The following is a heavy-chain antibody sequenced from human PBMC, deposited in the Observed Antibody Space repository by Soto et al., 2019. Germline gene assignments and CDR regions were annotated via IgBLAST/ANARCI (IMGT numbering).Heavy chain of an antibody. CDR2: INDRGDTT. V-gene: IGHV3-23*01. J-gene: IGHJ4*02. CDR3: AKDKPGTTSFDY. CDR1: GFIINRDA. Sequence: EVQLLESGGGLVQPGGSLRLSCAASGFIINRDALSWVCQAPGKGLEWVAAINDRGDTTHYADSVKGRFTISRDTSKNTLYLQMNTLRAEDTAVYYCAKDKPGTTSFDYWGRGTLVTVSS. D-gene: IGHD1-1*01.